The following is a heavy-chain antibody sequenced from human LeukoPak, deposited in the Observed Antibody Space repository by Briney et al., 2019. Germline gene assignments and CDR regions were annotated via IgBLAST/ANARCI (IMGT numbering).Heavy chain of an antibody. CDR2: IIPIFGTA. Sequence: SVKVSCKASGGTFSSYTISWVRQAPGQGLEWMGGIIPIFGTANYAQKFQGRATITADESTSTAYMELSSLRSEDTAAYYCARVGYYDSSGFDYWGQGTLVTVSS. J-gene: IGHJ4*02. D-gene: IGHD3-22*01. V-gene: IGHV1-69*13. CDR1: GGTFSSYT. CDR3: ARVGYYDSSGFDY.